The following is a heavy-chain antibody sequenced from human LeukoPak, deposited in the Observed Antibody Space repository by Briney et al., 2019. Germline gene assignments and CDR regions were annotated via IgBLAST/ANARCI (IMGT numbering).Heavy chain of an antibody. J-gene: IGHJ6*02. Sequence: ASVKVSCKASGYTFTSYAMHWVRQAPGQRLEWMGWINAGNGNTKYSQKFRGRVTITRDTSASTAYMELSSLRSEDTAVYYCARAGVFGVVINYYYYGMDVWGQGTTVTVSS. CDR1: GYTFTSYA. CDR3: ARAGVFGVVINYYYYGMDV. D-gene: IGHD3-3*01. V-gene: IGHV1-3*01. CDR2: INAGNGNT.